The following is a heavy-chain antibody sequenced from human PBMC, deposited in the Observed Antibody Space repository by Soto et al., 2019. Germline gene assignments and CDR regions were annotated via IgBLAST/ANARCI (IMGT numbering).Heavy chain of an antibody. V-gene: IGHV3-74*01. CDR3: ASDLSGRADV. CDR2: MNEDGGTT. CDR1: GFTFSSYW. Sequence: GGSLRLSCAASGFTFSSYWMHWVRQAPGKGLVWVSRMNEDGGTTDYPDSVKGRFTISRDNAKNTLYLQMNSLRVEDTAAYYCASDLSGRADVWGQGTTVTVSS. J-gene: IGHJ6*02. D-gene: IGHD3-10*01.